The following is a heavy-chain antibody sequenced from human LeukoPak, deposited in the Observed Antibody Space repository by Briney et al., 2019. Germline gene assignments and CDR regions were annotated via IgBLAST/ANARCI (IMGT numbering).Heavy chain of an antibody. CDR3: AKGRGTAVTSAANY. CDR2: ISGSGDNT. Sequence: GGSLRLSCAVSGFSVSDNFMTWVRQAPGKGLEWVSSISGSGDNTYYADSVKDRFSISRDNSKTTVSLQMNSLRAEDTAVYYCAKGRGTAVTSAANYWGQGTLVTVSS. V-gene: IGHV3-23*01. CDR1: GFSVSDNF. D-gene: IGHD4-17*01. J-gene: IGHJ4*02.